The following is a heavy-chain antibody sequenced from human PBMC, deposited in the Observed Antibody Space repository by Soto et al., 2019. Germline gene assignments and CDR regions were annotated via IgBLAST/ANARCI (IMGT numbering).Heavy chain of an antibody. CDR2: SSGSGSGGST. V-gene: IGHV3-23*01. J-gene: IGHJ4*02. D-gene: IGHD4-4*01. CDR3: AKDRDDYRNYVFDY. Sequence: EVQLLESGGGLVQPGGSLRLSCAASGFTFTNYAMTWVRQAPGKGLEWVSISSGSGSGGSTNYGDSVKGRFTISRDNSHNTLYRQMNSLRVEDTAVYYCAKDRDDYRNYVFDYWGQGTLVTVSS. CDR1: GFTFTNYA.